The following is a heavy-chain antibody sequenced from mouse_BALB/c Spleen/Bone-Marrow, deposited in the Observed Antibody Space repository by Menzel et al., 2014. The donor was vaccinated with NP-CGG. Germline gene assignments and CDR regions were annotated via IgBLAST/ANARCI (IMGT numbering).Heavy chain of an antibody. CDR1: GYTFTSYW. V-gene: IGHV1-69*02. CDR2: IDPSDSET. J-gene: IGHJ3*01. CDR3: ARSGGNYVSFAY. D-gene: IGHD2-1*01. Sequence: VQGVESGAELVKPGAPVKLSCKASGYTFTSYWMNWVKQRPGRGLEWIGRIDPSDSETHYNQKFKDKATLTVDKSSSTAYIQLSSLTSEDSAVYYCARSGGNYVSFAYWGQGTLVTVSA.